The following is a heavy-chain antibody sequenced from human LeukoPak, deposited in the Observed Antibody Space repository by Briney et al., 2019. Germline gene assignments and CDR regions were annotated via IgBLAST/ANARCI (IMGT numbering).Heavy chain of an antibody. D-gene: IGHD6-13*01. CDR3: ARGKAAAASYDAFDI. Sequence: ASVKVSCKASGNTFTTYDINWVRQATGQGLEWMGWMNPNSGNTGYAQKFQGRVTMTRNTSISTAYMELSSLRSDDTAVYYCARGKAAAASYDAFDIWGQGTMVTVSS. CDR2: MNPNSGNT. V-gene: IGHV1-8*01. CDR1: GNTFTTYD. J-gene: IGHJ3*02.